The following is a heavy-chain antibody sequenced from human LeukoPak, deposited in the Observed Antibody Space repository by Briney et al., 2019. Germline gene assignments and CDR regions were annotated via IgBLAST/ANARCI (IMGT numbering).Heavy chain of an antibody. Sequence: SETLSLTCIVSGGSISNYYWSWIRQPPGKGLEWIGYIYSSGSTNSNPSLKSRVTISVDTSKSQFSLKMTSVTAADTAVYYCARQGSGGRAFDIWGQGTMVTVSS. V-gene: IGHV4-59*08. CDR1: GGSISNYY. J-gene: IGHJ3*02. D-gene: IGHD1-26*01. CDR3: ARQGSGGRAFDI. CDR2: IYSSGST.